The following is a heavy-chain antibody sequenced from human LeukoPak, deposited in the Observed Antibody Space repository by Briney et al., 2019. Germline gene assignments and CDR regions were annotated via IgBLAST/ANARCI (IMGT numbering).Heavy chain of an antibody. J-gene: IGHJ4*02. CDR2: IWYDGSNK. CDR3: ARDQNVGYCDCFYYFDY. CDR1: GFTFSSYD. V-gene: IGHV3-33*01. Sequence: GGSLRLSCAASGFTFSSYDMHWVRQAPGKGLEWVAVIWYDGSNKYYVDSVKGRFTISRDNSKNTLYLQMNSLRAEDTAVYYCARDQNVGYCDCFYYFDYWGQGTLVTVSS. D-gene: IGHD2-21*02.